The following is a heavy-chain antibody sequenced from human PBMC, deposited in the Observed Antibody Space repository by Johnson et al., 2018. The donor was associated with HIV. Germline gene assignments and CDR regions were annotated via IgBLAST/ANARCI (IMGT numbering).Heavy chain of an antibody. V-gene: IGHV3-74*02. CDR3: ARGSTMRVSAFDL. CDR1: GFTFSNYW. CDR2: IKSDGSSI. D-gene: IGHD3-22*01. J-gene: IGHJ3*01. Sequence: VQLMESGGDVVQPGRSLRLSCAASGFTFSNYWMHWVRQAPGKGLVWVSRIKSDGSSINYADSVKGRFTISRDNAKNTLYLQMNSLRTEDTAVYYCARGSTMRVSAFDLWGQGTMVTVSS.